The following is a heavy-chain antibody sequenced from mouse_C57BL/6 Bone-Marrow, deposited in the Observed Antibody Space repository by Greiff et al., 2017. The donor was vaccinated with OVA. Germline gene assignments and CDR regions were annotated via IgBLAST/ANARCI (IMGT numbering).Heavy chain of an antibody. Sequence: QVQLKQPGAELVKPGASVKVSCKASGYTFTSYWMHWVKQRPGQGLEWIGRIHPSDSDTNYNQKFKGKATLTVDKSSSTAYMQLSSLTSEDSAVYYGAIWKCFTPFAYWGQGTLVTVSA. CDR2: IHPSDSDT. V-gene: IGHV1-74*01. CDR3: AIWKCFTPFAY. J-gene: IGHJ3*01. D-gene: IGHD1-3*01. CDR1: GYTFTSYW.